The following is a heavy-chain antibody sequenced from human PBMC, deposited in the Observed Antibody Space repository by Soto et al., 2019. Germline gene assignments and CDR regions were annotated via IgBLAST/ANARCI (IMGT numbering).Heavy chain of an antibody. Sequence: EVQLVQSGAEVKKPGESLKISCKGSGYTFTNYWIAWVRQMPGKGLEWMGIIFPGDSDAKYSPSFQGQVTISADKSISTAYLQWSSLKASDTAMYYCARGGFSGNYCVDIWGQGTMVTVSS. CDR3: ARGGFSGNYCVDI. CDR2: IFPGDSDA. V-gene: IGHV5-51*03. CDR1: GYTFTNYW. J-gene: IGHJ3*02. D-gene: IGHD1-26*01.